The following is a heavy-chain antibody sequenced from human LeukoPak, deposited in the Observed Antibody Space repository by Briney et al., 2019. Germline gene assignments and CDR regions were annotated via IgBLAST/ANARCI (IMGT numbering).Heavy chain of an antibody. J-gene: IGHJ4*02. V-gene: IGHV4-34*01. CDR2: VNHRGNT. Sequence: KPSETLSLTSAVSGGSLNSYYWSWIRQSPGKGLEWIGEVNHRGNTNYNPSLKGRVTMSVDTSKNQLSLKLTSVTAADTAVYYCALRGYWGQGTLVTVSS. CDR3: ALRGY. CDR1: GGSLNSYY.